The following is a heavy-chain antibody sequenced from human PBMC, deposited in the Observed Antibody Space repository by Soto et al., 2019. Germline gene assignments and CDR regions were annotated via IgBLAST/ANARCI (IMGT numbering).Heavy chain of an antibody. CDR1: GGSISAAGYS. D-gene: IGHD3-10*01. V-gene: IGHV4-30-2*01. CDR3: ARAQFYSGSGNFHNLMFDP. CDR2: IYHIGTF. J-gene: IGHJ5*02. Sequence: TSETLSLTCAVSGGSISAAGYSWSWIRQPPGGGLEWIGYIYHIGTFLYNPSLKTRLTISMDRSSNRFSLTLNSVTAADTAVYYCARAQFYSGSGNFHNLMFDPWGQGTQVTVS.